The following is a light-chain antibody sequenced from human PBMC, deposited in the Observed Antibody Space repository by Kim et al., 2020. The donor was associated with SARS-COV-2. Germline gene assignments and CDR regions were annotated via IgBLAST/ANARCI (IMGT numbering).Light chain of an antibody. CDR3: LHSGRSPR. V-gene: IGKV3-20*01. Sequence: EIVLTQSPGTLSLSPGVGATLSCRARQSVDNSNLGRFQQSPRQSPRLLIYGTSIRATGIPDRFSGNGSGTDFTLTNSRMAPEDFAVYYCLHSGRSPRFGQVTKVDIK. J-gene: IGKJ1*01. CDR2: GTS. CDR1: QSVDNSN.